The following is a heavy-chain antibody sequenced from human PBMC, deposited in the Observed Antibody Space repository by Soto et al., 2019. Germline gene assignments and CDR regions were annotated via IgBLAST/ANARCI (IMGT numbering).Heavy chain of an antibody. CDR1: GFTVTSNY. V-gene: IGHV3-66*01. D-gene: IGHD2-8*01. Sequence: GGSLRLSCAASGFTVTSNYMSWVRQAPGKGLEWVSLIYSDGSTYYADSVKGRFTISRDSANNTLYLQMNSLRAEDTALFYCARVLRESSYFLMDLWGKGSTVTGSS. CDR2: IYSDGST. J-gene: IGHJ6*04. CDR3: ARVLRESSYFLMDL.